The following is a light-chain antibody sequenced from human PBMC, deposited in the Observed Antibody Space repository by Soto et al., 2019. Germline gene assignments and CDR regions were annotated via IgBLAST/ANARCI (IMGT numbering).Light chain of an antibody. CDR3: QQYMSSVT. CDR1: QSVDSTF. Sequence: EIVLTQSPGSLSLSPGQRATLSCRASQSVDSTFFAWYQKKPGQAPRLLIYGASKRDTGVPDRFSGSGSGTAFTLTISSLEPEDLAVYYCQQYMSSVTFGQGTKVEI. J-gene: IGKJ1*01. CDR2: GAS. V-gene: IGKV3-20*01.